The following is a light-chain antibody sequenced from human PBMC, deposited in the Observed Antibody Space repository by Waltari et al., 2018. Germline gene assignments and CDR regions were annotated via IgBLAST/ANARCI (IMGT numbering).Light chain of an antibody. CDR1: QSVSSNY. J-gene: IGKJ1*01. CDR3: HQYGRSPRT. V-gene: IGKV3-20*01. CDR2: GAS. Sequence: IVLTQSPGTLSLSPGERATLSCRASQSVSSNYLAWYQQIPGQAPRLVIYGASSRATGIPDRCSGSGSGTAFTLPISRLEPEDFAVYYCHQYGRSPRTFGQGTKVEIK.